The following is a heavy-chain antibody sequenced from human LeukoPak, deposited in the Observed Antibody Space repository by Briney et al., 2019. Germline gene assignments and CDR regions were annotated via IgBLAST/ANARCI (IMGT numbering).Heavy chain of an antibody. J-gene: IGHJ4*02. V-gene: IGHV4-61*01. D-gene: IGHD1-26*01. CDR3: ARDGAYLDY. Sequence: SETLSLTCTVSGGSISSSSYYWGWIRQPPGKGLEWIGYIYYSGSTNYNPSLKSRVTISVDTSKNQFSLKLSSVTAADTAVYYCARDGAYLDYWGQGTLVTVSS. CDR2: IYYSGST. CDR1: GGSISSSSYY.